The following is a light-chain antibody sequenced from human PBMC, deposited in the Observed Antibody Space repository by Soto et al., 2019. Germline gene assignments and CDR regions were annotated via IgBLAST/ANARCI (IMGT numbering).Light chain of an antibody. V-gene: IGKV3-11*01. Sequence: EIVFTQSPATLSSSPGERATLSCRASQTVNSRLAWYPHKPGQAPRLLIYHTSNRETGIPARVSGSGAGTEFTLTISSLEPEDVEVYDCHQRQSWTRTFGQGTKVDIK. CDR1: QTVNSR. CDR2: HTS. J-gene: IGKJ1*01. CDR3: HQRQSWTRT.